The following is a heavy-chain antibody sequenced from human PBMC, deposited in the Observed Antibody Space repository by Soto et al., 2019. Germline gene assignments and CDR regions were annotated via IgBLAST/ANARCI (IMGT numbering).Heavy chain of an antibody. CDR2: IWYDGSNK. D-gene: IGHD5-18*01. Sequence: GGSLRLSCAASGFTFSSYGMHWVRQAPGKGLEWVAVIWYDGSNKYYADSVKGRFTISRDNSKNTLYLQMNSLRAEDTAVYYCARDLFPYRAMEPYFDYWGQGTLVTVSS. V-gene: IGHV3-33*01. CDR1: GFTFSSYG. J-gene: IGHJ4*02. CDR3: ARDLFPYRAMEPYFDY.